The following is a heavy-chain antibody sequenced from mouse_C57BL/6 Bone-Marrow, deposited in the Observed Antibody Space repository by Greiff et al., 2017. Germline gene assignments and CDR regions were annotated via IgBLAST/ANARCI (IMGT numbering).Heavy chain of an antibody. CDR1: GYTFTSYW. CDR3: ARSRYGPWYFDV. CDR2: IHPNSGST. J-gene: IGHJ1*03. D-gene: IGHD2-10*02. Sequence: QVQLQQPGAELVKPGASVKLSCKASGYTFTSYWMHWVKQRPGQGLEWIGMIHPNSGSTNYNEKFKSKATLTVDKSSSTAYMQHSSLTSEDSAVYYCARSRYGPWYFDVWGTGTTVTVSS. V-gene: IGHV1-64*01.